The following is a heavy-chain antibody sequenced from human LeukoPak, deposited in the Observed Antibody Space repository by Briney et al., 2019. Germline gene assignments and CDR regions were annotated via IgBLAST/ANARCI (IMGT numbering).Heavy chain of an antibody. CDR3: AKQFLDAN. CDR1: GFIFSKYA. D-gene: IGHD6-19*01. Sequence: PGGSPRLSCAASGFIFSKYAMTWVRQAPGKGLEWVSTINAVDANTYYADSVKGRFTVSRDNAMNTLYLQMNSLRAEDTAGYCCAKQFLDANWGQGTRVTVSS. V-gene: IGHV3-23*01. CDR2: INAVDANT. J-gene: IGHJ4*02.